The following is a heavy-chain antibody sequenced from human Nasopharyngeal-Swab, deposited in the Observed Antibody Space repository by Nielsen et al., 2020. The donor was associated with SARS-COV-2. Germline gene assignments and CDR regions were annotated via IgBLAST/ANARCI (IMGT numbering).Heavy chain of an antibody. CDR1: GFSIISNHY. CDR3: VRLYYDLLTGYFSVGGNFDY. J-gene: IGHJ4*02. V-gene: IGHV4-38-2*02. Sequence: SETLSLTCNVSGFSIISNHYWGWIRQSPGTRLEWSATINHRGNTHYNPSLESRVTISADTSKDHFFLRVTSVTAADTAVYYCVRLYYDLLTGYFSVGGNFDYWGPGTLVTVSS. CDR2: INHRGNT. D-gene: IGHD3-9*01.